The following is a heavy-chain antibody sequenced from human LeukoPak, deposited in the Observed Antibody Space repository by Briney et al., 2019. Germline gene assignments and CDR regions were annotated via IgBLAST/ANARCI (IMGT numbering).Heavy chain of an antibody. CDR2: IRSKAYGGTT. CDR3: TRDRRQWLVRTRDPFDY. V-gene: IGHV3-49*04. Sequence: GGSLRLSCTASGFTFGDYAMSWVRQAPGKGLEWVGFIRSKAYGGTTEYAASVKGRFTISRDDSKSIAYLQMNSLKTEDTAVYYCTRDRRQWLVRTRDPFDYWGQGTLVTVSS. CDR1: GFTFGDYA. D-gene: IGHD6-19*01. J-gene: IGHJ4*02.